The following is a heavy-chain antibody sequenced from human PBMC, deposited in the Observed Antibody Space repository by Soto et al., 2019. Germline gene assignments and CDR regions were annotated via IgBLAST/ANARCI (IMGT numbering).Heavy chain of an antibody. CDR3: ARLRFLADSFNYYYYGMDV. CDR1: GGSISSYY. V-gene: IGHV4-59*08. CDR2: IYYSGST. D-gene: IGHD4-17*01. J-gene: IGHJ6*02. Sequence: ASETLSLTCTVSGGSISSYYWSWIRQPPGKGLEWIGYIYYSGSTNYNPSLKSRVTISVDTSKNQFSLKLSSVTAADTAVYYCARLRFLADSFNYYYYGMDVWGQGTTVTVSS.